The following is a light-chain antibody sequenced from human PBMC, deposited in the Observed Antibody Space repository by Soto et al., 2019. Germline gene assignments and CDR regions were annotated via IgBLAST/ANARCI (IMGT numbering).Light chain of an antibody. CDR3: CSYVGATTYV. CDR2: EGT. CDR1: SSNIGGYNV. J-gene: IGLJ1*01. Sequence: QSGLTQPASVSGSPGQSITISCSGTSSNIGGYNVVSWYQQHPGKPPKVIVYEGTKRPSAVSDRFSGSTSRTTASLTISGLQAEDEAEYYCCSYVGATTYVFGSGTKVTVL. V-gene: IGLV2-23*01.